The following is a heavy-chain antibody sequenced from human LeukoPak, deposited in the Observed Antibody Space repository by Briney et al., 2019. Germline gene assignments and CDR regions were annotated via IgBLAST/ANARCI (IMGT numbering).Heavy chain of an antibody. CDR1: EFTYG. D-gene: IGHD3-22*01. J-gene: IGHJ3*02. V-gene: IGHV3-23*01. CDR3: ARGGRGSAAVVAPRSFDI. CDR2: ISSSGSNT. Sequence: GGSLRLSCAASEFTYGMNWVRQAPGKGLECVSAISSSGSNTYYADSVKGRFIISRDISKNTLYLQMNSLRAEDSALYYCARGGRGSAAVVAPRSFDIWGQGTMVTVSS.